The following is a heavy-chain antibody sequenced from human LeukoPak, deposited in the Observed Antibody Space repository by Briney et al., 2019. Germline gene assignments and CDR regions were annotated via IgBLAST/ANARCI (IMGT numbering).Heavy chain of an antibody. CDR3: AKGPSVATLDY. CDR1: GFTFSSYA. D-gene: IGHD5-12*01. CDR2: ISGSGGDT. Sequence: GGSLRLSCAASGFTFSSYAMTWVRQAPGKGLEWVSTISGSGGDTSYADSVKGRFTISRHNSKNTVYLQMNSLRVEDTAVYYCAKGPSVATLDYWGQGTLVTVSS. V-gene: IGHV3-23*01. J-gene: IGHJ4*02.